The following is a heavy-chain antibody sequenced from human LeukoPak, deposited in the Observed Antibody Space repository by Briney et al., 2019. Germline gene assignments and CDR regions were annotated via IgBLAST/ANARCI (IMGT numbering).Heavy chain of an antibody. CDR3: ARAILGYCSGGSCLGFDP. CDR2: IIPIFGTA. V-gene: IGHV1-69*01. CDR1: GGTFGSYA. Sequence: SSVKVSCKASGGTFGSYAISWVRQAPGQGLEWMGGIIPIFGTANYAQKFQGRVTITADESTSTAYMELSSLRSEDTAVYYCARAILGYCSGGSCLGFDPWGQGTLVTVSS. J-gene: IGHJ5*02. D-gene: IGHD2-15*01.